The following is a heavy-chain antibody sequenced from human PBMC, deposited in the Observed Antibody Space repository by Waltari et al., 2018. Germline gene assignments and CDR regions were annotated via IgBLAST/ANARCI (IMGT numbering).Heavy chain of an antibody. CDR2: IKQDGGET. Sequence: EVQLVESGGDLVPTGGSLRLSCVTSGFSLSPYWMTWVRQAPGKGLEWVASIKQDGGETLYVDSVKGRFTISRDNAKNSLYLQMNTLRAEDTSLYYCARNSAGGGNTAYRTYDVWGHGTLVTVSS. V-gene: IGHV3-7*01. CDR1: GFSLSPYW. J-gene: IGHJ3*01. D-gene: IGHD2-15*01. CDR3: ARNSAGGGNTAYRTYDV.